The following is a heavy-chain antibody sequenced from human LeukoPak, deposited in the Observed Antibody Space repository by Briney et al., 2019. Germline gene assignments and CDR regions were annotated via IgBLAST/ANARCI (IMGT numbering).Heavy chain of an antibody. CDR2: ISSTINTI. CDR1: GFTFSSYS. V-gene: IGHV3-48*01. CDR3: ASLTTVGGDYFDF. J-gene: IGHJ4*02. D-gene: IGHD3-10*01. Sequence: PGGSLRLSCAASGFTFSSYSTNWVRQAPGKGLEWVSYISSTINTIYYADSVKGRFTISRDDAKNSLYLQMNSLRAEDTAVYYCASLTTVGGDYFDFWGQGILVTVSS.